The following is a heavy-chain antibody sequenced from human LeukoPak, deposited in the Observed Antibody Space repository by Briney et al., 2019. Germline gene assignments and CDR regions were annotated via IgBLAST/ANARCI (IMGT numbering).Heavy chain of an antibody. J-gene: IGHJ4*02. CDR1: GFTVSSNY. CDR2: IYSGGST. D-gene: IGHD6-13*01. V-gene: IGHV3-66*02. CDR3: ARDGGTAAGYPGREYYFDY. Sequence: GGSLRLSCAASGFTVSSNYMSWVRQAPGKGLEWVSVIYSGGSTYYADSVKGRFTISRDNSKNTLYLQMNSLRAEDTAVYYSARDGGTAAGYPGREYYFDYWGQGTLVTVSS.